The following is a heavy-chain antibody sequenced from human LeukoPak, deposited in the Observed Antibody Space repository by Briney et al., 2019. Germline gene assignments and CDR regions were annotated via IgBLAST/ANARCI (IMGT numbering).Heavy chain of an antibody. D-gene: IGHD3-16*02. CDR1: GFAFESYW. V-gene: IGHV3-7*01. CDR3: ARGYTGI. Sequence: GGSLRLSCAASGFAFESYWMSWVRQAPGKGLEWVANIKQDGSEKYYVDSVKGRFTISRDNAKNSLYLQMNSLRAEDTDVYYCARGYTGIWGQGTMVTVSS. CDR2: IKQDGSEK. J-gene: IGHJ3*02.